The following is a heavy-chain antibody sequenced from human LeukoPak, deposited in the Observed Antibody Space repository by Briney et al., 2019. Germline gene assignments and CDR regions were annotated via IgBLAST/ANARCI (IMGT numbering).Heavy chain of an antibody. D-gene: IGHD3-22*01. CDR2: IWYDGSNK. CDR3: ARDFYDSSGYYSYLDY. V-gene: IGHV3-33*01. J-gene: IGHJ4*02. CDR1: GFTFSSYG. Sequence: GGSLRLSCAASGFTFSSYGVHWVRQAPGKGLEWWAVIWYDGSNKYYADSVKGRFTISRDNSKNTLYLQMNSLRAEDTAVYYCARDFYDSSGYYSYLDYWGQGTLVTVSS.